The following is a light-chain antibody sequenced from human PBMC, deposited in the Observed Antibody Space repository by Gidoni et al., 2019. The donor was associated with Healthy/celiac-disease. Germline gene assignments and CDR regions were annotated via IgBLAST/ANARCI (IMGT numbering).Light chain of an antibody. CDR3: QQRSNWPPGST. CDR1: QRVSSY. J-gene: IGKJ2*01. Sequence: IVFTQSPATLSLSPGERATLSCRASQRVSSYLAWYQQKPGQAPRLLIYDASNRATGIPARFSGSGSGTDFTLTISSLEPEDFAVYYCQQRSNWPPGSTFGQGTKLEIK. V-gene: IGKV3-11*01. CDR2: DAS.